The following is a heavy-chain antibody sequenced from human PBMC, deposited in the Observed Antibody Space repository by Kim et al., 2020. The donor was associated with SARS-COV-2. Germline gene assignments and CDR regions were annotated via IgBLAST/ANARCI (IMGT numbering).Heavy chain of an antibody. J-gene: IGHJ3*02. CDR1: GFTFDDYA. CDR2: ISWNSGSI. Sequence: GGSLRLSCAASGFTFDDYAMHWVRQAPGKGLEWVSGISWNSGSIGYADSVKGRFTISRDNAKNSLYLQMNSLRAEDTALYYCAKGATHGDAFDIWGQGTMVTVSS. V-gene: IGHV3-9*01. CDR3: AKGATHGDAFDI.